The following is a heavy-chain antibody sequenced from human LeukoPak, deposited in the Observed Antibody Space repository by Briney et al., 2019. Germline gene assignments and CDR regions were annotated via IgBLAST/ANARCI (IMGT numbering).Heavy chain of an antibody. CDR2: IYSGGST. J-gene: IGHJ4*02. CDR3: ASGDDYDCYFDY. D-gene: IGHD5-12*01. Sequence: GGSLRLSCAASGFTVSSNYMSWVRQAPGKGLEWVSVIYSGGSTYYADSVKGRFTISRDNSKNTLYLQMNSLRAEDTAVYYCASGDDYDCYFDYWGQGTLVTVSS. CDR1: GFTVSSNY. V-gene: IGHV3-66*02.